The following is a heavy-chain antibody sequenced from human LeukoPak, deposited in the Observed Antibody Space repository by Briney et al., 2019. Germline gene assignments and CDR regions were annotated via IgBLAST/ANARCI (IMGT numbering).Heavy chain of an antibody. CDR1: GFTVSSNY. D-gene: IGHD1-26*01. J-gene: IGHJ4*02. Sequence: GGSLRLSCAASGFTVSSNYMSWVRQAPGKGLEWVSVIYSGGSTYYADSVKGRFTISRDNSKNTLYLQMNSLRAEDTAVYYCASPSVGAYYFDYWGQGTLVTVSS. CDR3: ASPSVGAYYFDY. V-gene: IGHV3-66*01. CDR2: IYSGGST.